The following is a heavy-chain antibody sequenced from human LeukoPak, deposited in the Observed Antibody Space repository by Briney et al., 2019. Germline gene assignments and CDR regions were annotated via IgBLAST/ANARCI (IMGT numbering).Heavy chain of an antibody. Sequence: ASVKVSCKASGNTFSSHDMIWVRQASGQGLEWMGWLNPKNGNIGYAQKFKGRVTMTVDTSTSTLYMELTSLRSDDTAMYYCARAGGSALVTHFDYWGQGTLVTVSS. J-gene: IGHJ4*02. V-gene: IGHV1-8*01. CDR2: LNPKNGNI. D-gene: IGHD4-23*01. CDR3: ARAGGSALVTHFDY. CDR1: GNTFSSHD.